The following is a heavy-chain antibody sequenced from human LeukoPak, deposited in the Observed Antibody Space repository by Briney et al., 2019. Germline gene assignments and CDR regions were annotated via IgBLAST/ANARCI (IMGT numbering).Heavy chain of an antibody. CDR3: ARAYCGGDCYSGGGWFDP. J-gene: IGHJ5*02. CDR1: GDSFTDYY. V-gene: IGHV4-34*01. Sequence: SETLSLTCAVYGDSFTDYYWSWLRQTPGKGLEWIGEINHSGSTNYNPSLKSRVTISVDTSKNQFSLKLNSVTAADTAVYYCARAYCGGDCYSGGGWFDPWGQGTLVTVSS. D-gene: IGHD2-21*02. CDR2: INHSGST.